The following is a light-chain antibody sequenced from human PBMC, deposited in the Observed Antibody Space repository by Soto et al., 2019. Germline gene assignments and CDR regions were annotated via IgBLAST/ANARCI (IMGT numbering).Light chain of an antibody. CDR1: QSISSW. V-gene: IGKV1-39*01. CDR2: AAS. J-gene: IGKJ1*01. CDR3: QQSYSSPPT. Sequence: DIQMTQTPSTLSAPVGDRVTITSRASQSISSWLAWYQQKPGKAPKLLIFAASSLQSGVPSRFSGSRSGPDFTLTISSLQPEDFATYYCQQSYSSPPTFGQGTKVDTK.